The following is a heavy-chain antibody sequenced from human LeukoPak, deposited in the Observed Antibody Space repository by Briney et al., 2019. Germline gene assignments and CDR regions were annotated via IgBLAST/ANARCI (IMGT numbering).Heavy chain of an antibody. CDR3: ARGTYCSGGSCYSVYFDY. D-gene: IGHD2-15*01. V-gene: IGHV1-2*02. Sequence: ASVKVSRKASVYTVTGYYMHWVRQAPGQGLEWVGWINPNSGGTNYAQKFQGRVTMTRDTSISTAYMELSRLRSDDTAVYYCARGTYCSGGSCYSVYFDYWGQGTLVTVSS. CDR2: INPNSGGT. J-gene: IGHJ4*02. CDR1: VYTVTGYY.